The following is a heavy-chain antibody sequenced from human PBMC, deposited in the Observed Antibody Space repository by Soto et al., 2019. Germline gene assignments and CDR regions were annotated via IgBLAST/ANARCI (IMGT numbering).Heavy chain of an antibody. CDR2: ISNRGDT. CDR1: GFIVSDTY. J-gene: IGHJ3*02. D-gene: IGHD2-15*01. Sequence: GGSLRLSCTASGFIVSDTYVNWVRQPPGRELGVVSVISNRGDTHYADSVRGRFSLSRDISDNTLHLQMNNLRVEDTAVYYCAREPRYCRGGSCSITGDAYDIWGQGTMVTVSS. V-gene: IGHV3-66*01. CDR3: AREPRYCRGGSCSITGDAYDI.